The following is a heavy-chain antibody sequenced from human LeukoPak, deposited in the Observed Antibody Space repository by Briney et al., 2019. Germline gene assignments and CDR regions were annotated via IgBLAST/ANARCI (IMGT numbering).Heavy chain of an antibody. J-gene: IGHJ3*02. Sequence: GGSLRLSCAASGFTFSSYSMNWVRQAPGKGLEWVSSISSSSSYIYYADSVKGRFTISRDNSKNTLYLQMNSLRAEDTAVYYCAKDRVAGRAFDIWGQGTMVTVSS. CDR2: ISSSSSYI. CDR1: GFTFSSYS. V-gene: IGHV3-21*04. CDR3: AKDRVAGRAFDI. D-gene: IGHD2-15*01.